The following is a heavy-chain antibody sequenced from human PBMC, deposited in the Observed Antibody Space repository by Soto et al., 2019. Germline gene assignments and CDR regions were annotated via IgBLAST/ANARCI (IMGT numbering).Heavy chain of an antibody. Sequence: QVQLQESGPGLVKPSDTLSLTCAVSGYSISSNNWWGWIRQPPGKGLEWIGYIYYSGTTYYNPFLKSRVTMSVDTSKNQFSLKLTSVTAVDTAVYYCARREIQGPIDYWGQGTLVTVSS. D-gene: IGHD1-26*01. V-gene: IGHV4-28*01. CDR2: IYYSGTT. J-gene: IGHJ4*02. CDR3: ARREIQGPIDY. CDR1: GYSISSNNW.